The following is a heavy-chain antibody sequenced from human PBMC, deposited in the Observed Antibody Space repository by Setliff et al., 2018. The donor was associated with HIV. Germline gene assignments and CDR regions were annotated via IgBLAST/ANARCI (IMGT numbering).Heavy chain of an antibody. Sequence: SETLSLTCAVYGGSLSGDYWSWIRQPPGKGLEWIGEINQSGSTYYNPSLKSRVTISVDTSKNQFSLKLRSVTAADTAVYYCASELQGHSSSWPNYWGQGTLVTVSS. CDR1: GGSLSGDY. CDR2: INQSGST. D-gene: IGHD6-13*01. V-gene: IGHV4-34*01. J-gene: IGHJ4*02. CDR3: ASELQGHSSSWPNY.